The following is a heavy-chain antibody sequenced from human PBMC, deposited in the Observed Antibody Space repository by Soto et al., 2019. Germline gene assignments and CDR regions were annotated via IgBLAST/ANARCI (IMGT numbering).Heavy chain of an antibody. Sequence: AGGSLRLSCAASGFTFSTYPMHWVRQAPGKGLEWVAVISYDGGNKYYADSVEGRFTISRDNSKNTLYVQMNSLRAEDTGVYYCARGHRTGSGYSSVFGLVDYWGQGTLVTVSS. CDR1: GFTFSTYP. CDR2: ISYDGGNK. J-gene: IGHJ4*02. V-gene: IGHV3-30-3*01. D-gene: IGHD5-18*01. CDR3: ARGHRTGSGYSSVFGLVDY.